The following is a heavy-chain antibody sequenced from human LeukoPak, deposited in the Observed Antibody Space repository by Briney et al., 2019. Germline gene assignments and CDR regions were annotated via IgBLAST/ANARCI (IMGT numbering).Heavy chain of an antibody. Sequence: PGGSLRLSCAASGFTVSSYYMTWVRQAPGKGREWVSVMYSGGSTYYADSVKGRVAISRDNSQNTVFLQMNSVRVEDTAVYYCARSYSNHLFGMDVWGQGTAVTVSS. CDR3: ARSYSNHLFGMDV. D-gene: IGHD4-11*01. CDR1: GFTVSSYY. V-gene: IGHV3-66*01. CDR2: MYSGGST. J-gene: IGHJ6*02.